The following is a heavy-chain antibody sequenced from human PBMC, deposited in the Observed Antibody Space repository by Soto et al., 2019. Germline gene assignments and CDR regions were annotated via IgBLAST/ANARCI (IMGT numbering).Heavy chain of an antibody. CDR3: GRVGGAGYFDY. D-gene: IGHD6-13*01. Sequence: SETLSLTCAVYGGSFSGYYWSWIRQPPGKGLEWIGEINHSGSTNYNPSLKSRVTISVDTSKNQFSLKLSSVTAADTAVYYCGRVGGAGYFDYWGKGTLVTASS. J-gene: IGHJ4*02. V-gene: IGHV4-34*01. CDR2: INHSGST. CDR1: GGSFSGYY.